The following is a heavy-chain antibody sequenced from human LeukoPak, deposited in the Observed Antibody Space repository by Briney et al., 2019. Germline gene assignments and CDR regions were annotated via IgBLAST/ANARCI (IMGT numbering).Heavy chain of an antibody. CDR1: GGSISSYY. J-gene: IGHJ5*02. V-gene: IGHV4-4*07. CDR3: ARVGYYYDSSGYYWFDP. Sequence: SETLSLTCTVSGGSISSYYWSWIRQPAGKGLEWNGRIYTSGSTNYNPSLKSRVTMSVDTSKNQFSLKLSSVTAADTAVYYCARVGYYYDSSGYYWFDPWGQGTLVTVSS. D-gene: IGHD3-22*01. CDR2: IYTSGST.